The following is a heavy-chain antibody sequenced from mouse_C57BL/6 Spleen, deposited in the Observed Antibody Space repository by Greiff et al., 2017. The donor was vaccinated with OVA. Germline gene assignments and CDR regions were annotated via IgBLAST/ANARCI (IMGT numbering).Heavy chain of an antibody. Sequence: EVQLQQSGPELVKPGASVKISCKASGYTFTDYYMNWVKQSHGKSLEWIGDINPNHGGTSYNQKFKGKATLTVDKSSSTAYMELRSLSSEDSAVYYCARALFYYVTGYFDVWGTGTTVTVSS. J-gene: IGHJ1*03. CDR3: ARALFYYVTGYFDV. CDR2: INPNHGGT. CDR1: GYTFTDYY. V-gene: IGHV1-26*01. D-gene: IGHD2-1*01.